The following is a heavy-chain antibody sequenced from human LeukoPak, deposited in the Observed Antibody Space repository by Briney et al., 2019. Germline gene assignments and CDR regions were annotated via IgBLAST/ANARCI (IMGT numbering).Heavy chain of an antibody. CDR1: GFTFDDYG. Sequence: PGGSLRLSCAASGFTFDDYGMSWVRQAPGKGLEWVSGTNWNGGSTGYSDSVKGLFTISRENAKNSMYLQMNSLRAEDTALYYCARVLLGGSRDAFDIWGQGTMVTVSS. CDR2: TNWNGGST. CDR3: ARVLLGGSRDAFDI. V-gene: IGHV3-20*04. J-gene: IGHJ3*02. D-gene: IGHD1-26*01.